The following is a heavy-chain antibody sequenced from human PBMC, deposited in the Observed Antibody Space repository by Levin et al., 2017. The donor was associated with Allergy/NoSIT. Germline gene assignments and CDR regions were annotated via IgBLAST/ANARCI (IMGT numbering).Heavy chain of an antibody. V-gene: IGHV1-2*02. Sequence: GESLKISCKASGYTFTGYYIHWVRQAPGQGLEWMGWINPNSGGTNYAPKFQGRVTMTSDTSITTAYMELSRLKYDDTAMYYCARDAQLFFWGQGTLVTVSS. D-gene: IGHD6-13*01. J-gene: IGHJ4*02. CDR1: GYTFTGYY. CDR2: INPNSGGT. CDR3: ARDAQLFF.